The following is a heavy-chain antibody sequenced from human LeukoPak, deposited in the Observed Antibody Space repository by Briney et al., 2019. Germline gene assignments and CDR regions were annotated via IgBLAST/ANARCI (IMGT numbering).Heavy chain of an antibody. Sequence: GGSLRLSCAASGLTGSHNYVSWVRQAPGKGLEWVAVISYDGSNKYFADSVKGRFTISRDNPKSTLYLQMNSLRAEDTAVYYCAKSTTVTTQQRGYFDYWGQGTLVTVSS. D-gene: IGHD4-11*01. V-gene: IGHV3-30*18. CDR3: AKSTTVTTQQRGYFDY. CDR1: GLTGSHNY. J-gene: IGHJ4*02. CDR2: ISYDGSNK.